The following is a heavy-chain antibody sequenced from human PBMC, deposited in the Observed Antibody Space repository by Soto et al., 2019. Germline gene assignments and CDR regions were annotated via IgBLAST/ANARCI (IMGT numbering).Heavy chain of an antibody. D-gene: IGHD6-13*01. V-gene: IGHV4-59*01. CDR2: IHYSGTT. Sequence: SETLSLTCTVSGGSMRNYFWTWIRQPPGKGLEWIGYIHYSGTTSFFPSYNPALRSRVTISEDTSKNQFSLKLLSVTTADTAVYFCAAGEASSRNLAPYYLDFWGQGTLVTVCS. J-gene: IGHJ4*02. CDR3: AAGEASSRNLAPYYLDF. CDR1: GGSMRNYF.